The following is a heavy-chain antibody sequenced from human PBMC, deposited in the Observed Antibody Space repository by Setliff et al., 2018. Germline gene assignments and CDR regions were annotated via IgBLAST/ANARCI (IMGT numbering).Heavy chain of an antibody. V-gene: IGHV1-18*01. CDR3: ASSHYDSSGPILDY. Sequence: GASVKVSCKASGYTFTSYGFSWVRQAPGQGLEWMGWISVYNGKTKYAQKFQGRVTMTTDTSTNTGYMELRSLRSDDTAFYYCASSHYDSSGPILDYWGQGTLVTVSS. CDR2: ISVYNGKT. J-gene: IGHJ4*02. CDR1: GYTFTSYG. D-gene: IGHD3-22*01.